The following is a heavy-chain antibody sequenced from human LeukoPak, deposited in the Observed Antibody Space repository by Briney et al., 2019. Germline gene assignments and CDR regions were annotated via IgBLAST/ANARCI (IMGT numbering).Heavy chain of an antibody. D-gene: IGHD2/OR15-2a*01. CDR1: GFTFSSYA. Sequence: GGSLRLSCAASGFTFSSYAMHWVRQAPGKGLEYVSAISSNGGSTYYTNSVKGRFTISRDNSKNTLYLQMGSLRAEDMAVYYCARGPPYLSWGQGTLVTVSS. V-gene: IGHV3-64*01. J-gene: IGHJ5*02. CDR3: ARGPPYLS. CDR2: ISSNGGST.